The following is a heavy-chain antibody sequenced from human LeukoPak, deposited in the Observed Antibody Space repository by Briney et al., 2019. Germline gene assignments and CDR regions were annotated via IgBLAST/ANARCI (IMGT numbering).Heavy chain of an antibody. CDR1: GGTFSSYA. D-gene: IGHD4-23*01. CDR3: ARSQRELRWFPGDD. V-gene: IGHV1-69*01. CDR2: IIPIFGTA. J-gene: IGHJ4*02. Sequence: SVKVSCKASGGTFSSYAISWVRQTPGQGLEWTGGIIPIFGTANYAQKLRGRVTITADESTSTAYMELSSLRSEDTAVYYCARSQRELRWFPGDDWGQGTLVTVSS.